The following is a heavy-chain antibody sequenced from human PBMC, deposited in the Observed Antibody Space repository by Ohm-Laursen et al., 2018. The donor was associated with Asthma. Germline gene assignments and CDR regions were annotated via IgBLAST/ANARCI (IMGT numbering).Heavy chain of an antibody. CDR2: INHTGNT. Sequence: TLSLTCTVSGDSISRGDNNWSRIRQHPGKGLYCIGNINHTGNTYYNRSLKSRFSISVDTSKNQFSMRMSTVTAADTTMCYCARGFGAYGYHNAFDIWGQGRMVTVSS. D-gene: IGHD3-10*01. J-gene: IGHJ3*02. V-gene: IGHV4-31*03. CDR3: ARGFGAYGYHNAFDI. CDR1: GDSISRGDNN.